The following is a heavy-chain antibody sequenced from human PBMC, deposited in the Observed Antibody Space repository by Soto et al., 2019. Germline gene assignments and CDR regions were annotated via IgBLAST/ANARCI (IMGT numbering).Heavy chain of an antibody. CDR3: ARAGYCTNGVCINYGMDV. J-gene: IGHJ6*02. D-gene: IGHD2-8*01. CDR2: IYPGDSDT. CDR1: GYSFTSYW. V-gene: IGHV5-51*01. Sequence: ESLKISFKGSGYSFTSYWIGWVRQIPGKGLEWMGIIYPGDSDTRYSPSFQGQVTISADKSISTAYLQWSSLKASDTAMYYCARAGYCTNGVCINYGMDVWGQGTTVTVSS.